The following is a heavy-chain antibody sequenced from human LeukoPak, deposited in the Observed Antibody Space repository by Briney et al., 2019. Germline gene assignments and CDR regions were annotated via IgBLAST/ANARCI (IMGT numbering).Heavy chain of an antibody. CDR1: GGSISSGGYY. D-gene: IGHD2-2*01. J-gene: IGHJ6*02. CDR2: IYYSGST. Sequence: SETLSLTCAVSGGSISSGGYYWSWIRQPPGKGLEWIGYIYYSGSTNYNPSLKSRVTISVDTSKNQFSLKLSSVTAADTAVYYCASTSKNSNYGMDVWGQGTTVTVSS. CDR3: ASTSKNSNYGMDV. V-gene: IGHV4-61*08.